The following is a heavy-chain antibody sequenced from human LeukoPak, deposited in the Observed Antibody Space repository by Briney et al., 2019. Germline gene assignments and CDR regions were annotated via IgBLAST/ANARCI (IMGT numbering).Heavy chain of an antibody. CDR1: GFTFSSYW. V-gene: IGHV3-7*01. Sequence: GGSLRLSCAASGFTFSSYWMGWVRQAPGEGLGWVANINQDGSDKYYVYSVKGRFTISRDNAKKSLYLQMNSLRAEDTAVYFCARTYPGIALAGTFDYWGQGTRVTFSS. CDR3: ARTYPGIALAGTFDY. CDR2: INQDGSDK. J-gene: IGHJ4*02. D-gene: IGHD6-19*01.